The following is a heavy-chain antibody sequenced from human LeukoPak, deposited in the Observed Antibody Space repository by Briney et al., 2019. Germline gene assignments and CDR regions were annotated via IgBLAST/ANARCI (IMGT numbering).Heavy chain of an antibody. J-gene: IGHJ5*02. CDR2: IYHSGST. CDR3: ARAGYQLLWSWPHYPFDP. V-gene: IGHV4-30-2*01. D-gene: IGHD2-2*01. Sequence: SETLSLTCAVSGGSISSGGYSWSWIRQPPGKGLEWIGYIYHSGSTYYNPSLKSRVTISVDRSKNQFSLKLSSVTAADTAVYYCARAGYQLLWSWPHYPFDPWGQGTLVTVSS. CDR1: GGSISSGGYS.